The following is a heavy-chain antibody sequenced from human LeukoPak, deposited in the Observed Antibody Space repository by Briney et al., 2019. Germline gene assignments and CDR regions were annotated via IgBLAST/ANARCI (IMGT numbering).Heavy chain of an antibody. Sequence: SETLSLTCTVSGGSMSSVDDYWSWIRQPPGKGLEWIGYIYYSGSTYYNPSLKSRVTISVDTSKNQFSLKLSSVTAADTAVYYCARDLGLHYYYYGMDVWGQGTTVTVSS. V-gene: IGHV4-30-4*01. D-gene: IGHD1-7*01. CDR2: IYYSGST. CDR1: GGSMSSVDDY. J-gene: IGHJ6*02. CDR3: ARDLGLHYYYYGMDV.